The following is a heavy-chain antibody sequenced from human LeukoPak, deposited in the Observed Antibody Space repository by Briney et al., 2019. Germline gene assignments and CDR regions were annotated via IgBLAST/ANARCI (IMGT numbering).Heavy chain of an antibody. Sequence: SETLSLTCTVSGGSISSYYWSWIRQPPGKGLEWIGYIYYSGSTNYNPSLKSRVTISVDTSKNRFSLKLSSVTAADTAVYYCARTLWQYYFDYWSQGTLVTVSS. D-gene: IGHD3-10*01. CDR3: ARTLWQYYFDY. CDR1: GGSISSYY. V-gene: IGHV4-59*01. J-gene: IGHJ4*02. CDR2: IYYSGST.